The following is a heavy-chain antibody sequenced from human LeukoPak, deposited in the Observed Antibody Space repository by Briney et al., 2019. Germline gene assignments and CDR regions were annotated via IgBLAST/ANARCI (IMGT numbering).Heavy chain of an antibody. V-gene: IGHV3-30*18. J-gene: IGHJ4*02. D-gene: IGHD5-18*01. CDR1: GFTFSSYG. CDR3: AKDRYSYAFEYSDS. Sequence: PGGSLRLSCAASGFTFSSYGMHWVRQAPGKGLDWVAVISNDGSKKYYADSVKGRFTISRDNPKNTLSLLLSSLRAEDTAVYYCAKDRYSYAFEYSDSWGQGTLVTVSS. CDR2: ISNDGSKK.